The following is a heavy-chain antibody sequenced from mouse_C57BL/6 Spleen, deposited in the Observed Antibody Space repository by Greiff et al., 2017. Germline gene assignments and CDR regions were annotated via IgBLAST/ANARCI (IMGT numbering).Heavy chain of an antibody. V-gene: IGHV14-3*01. CDR2: IDPANGNT. Sequence: VQLQQSVAELVRPGASVKLSCTASGFNIKNTYMHWVKQRPEQGLEWIGRIDPANGNTKYAPKFQGKATITADTSSNTAYLQLSSLTSEDTAIYDCDRDYYGSSYDFDYWGQGTTLTVSS. J-gene: IGHJ2*01. D-gene: IGHD1-1*01. CDR3: DRDYYGSSYDFDY. CDR1: GFNIKNTY.